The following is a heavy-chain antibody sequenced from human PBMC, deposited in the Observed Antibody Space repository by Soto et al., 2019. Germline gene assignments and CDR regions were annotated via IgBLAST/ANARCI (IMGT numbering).Heavy chain of an antibody. Sequence: PGGSLRLSWAASGFTFSISWMHWVRQAPGKGLVWVSRINSGASTTNYADSVKGRFTISRDNAKNTLYLQMDSLTAEDTAVYYCARGPSGWFGYDYWGQGTLVTVS. D-gene: IGHD6-19*01. V-gene: IGHV3-74*01. J-gene: IGHJ4*02. CDR2: INSGASTT. CDR3: ARGPSGWFGYDY. CDR1: GFTFSISW.